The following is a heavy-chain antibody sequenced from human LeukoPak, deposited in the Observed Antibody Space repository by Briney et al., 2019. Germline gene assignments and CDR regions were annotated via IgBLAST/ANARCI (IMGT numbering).Heavy chain of an antibody. V-gene: IGHV3-9*01. Sequence: GGSLRLSCAASGFTFDDYAMHWVRQAPGKGPEWVSSISWNSASTGYAGSVKGRFTISRDNTKNSLFLQMNSLRAEDTAVYYCARDLFWSRDGHLPIGLWGQGTLVTVSS. CDR2: ISWNSAST. J-gene: IGHJ4*02. CDR3: ARDLFWSRDGHLPIGL. CDR1: GFTFDDYA. D-gene: IGHD5-24*01.